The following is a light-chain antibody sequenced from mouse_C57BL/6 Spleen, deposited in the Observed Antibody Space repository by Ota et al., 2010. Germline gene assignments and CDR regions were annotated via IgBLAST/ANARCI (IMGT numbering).Light chain of an antibody. CDR2: LVS. V-gene: IGKV1-99*01. CDR1: QNLLNSFNQKSY. J-gene: IGKJ4*01. Sequence: VMTQSPSSLAMSVGQKVTMSCKSSQNLLNSFNQKSYLAWYLQKPGQSPQLLIYLVSNRFSGVPDRFSGSGSGTDFTLKISRVEAEDLGVYYCFQSNYLPFTFGSGTKLEIK. CDR3: FQSNYLPFT.